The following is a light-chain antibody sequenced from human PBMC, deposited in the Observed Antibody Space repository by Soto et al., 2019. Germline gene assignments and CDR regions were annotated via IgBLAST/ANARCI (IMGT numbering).Light chain of an antibody. CDR3: QQRLSWPIT. CDR2: DAS. V-gene: IGKV3-11*01. J-gene: IGKJ5*01. CDR1: QSVSNH. Sequence: EIVLTQSASTLSLSPGERATLSCRASQSVSNHLAWYQQKTGQAPRLLIYDASNRATGVPARFSGSGYGTDYNLTISSLEPEDFAVYYCQQRLSWPITFGQGTRLEIK.